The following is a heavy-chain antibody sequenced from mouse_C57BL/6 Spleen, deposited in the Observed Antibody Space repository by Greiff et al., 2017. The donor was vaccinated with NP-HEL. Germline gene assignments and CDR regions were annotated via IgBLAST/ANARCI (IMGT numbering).Heavy chain of an antibody. CDR1: GYAFSSYW. J-gene: IGHJ2*01. CDR2: IYPGDGDT. CDR3: ARRSFYYGSSYHFDY. D-gene: IGHD1-1*01. Sequence: QVQLQQSGAELVKPGASVKISCKASGYAFSSYWMNWVKQRPGKGLEWIGQIYPGDGDTNYNGKFKGKATLTADKSSSTAYMQLSSLTSADSAVYFCARRSFYYGSSYHFDYWGQGTTLTVSS. V-gene: IGHV1-80*01.